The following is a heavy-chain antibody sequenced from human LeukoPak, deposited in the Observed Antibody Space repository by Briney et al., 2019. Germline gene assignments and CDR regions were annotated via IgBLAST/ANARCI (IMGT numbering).Heavy chain of an antibody. CDR2: MNPNRGNT. CDR3: ARSEHCSSTNCARGAFDI. Sequence: ASVKVSCKASGYTFTSYDINWVRQATGQGLEWMGWMNPNRGNTGYAQKFQGRVTMTRNTSISTAYMELSSLRSEDTAVYYCARSEHCSSTNCARGAFDIWGQGTMVTVSS. V-gene: IGHV1-8*01. D-gene: IGHD2-2*01. J-gene: IGHJ3*02. CDR1: GYTFTSYD.